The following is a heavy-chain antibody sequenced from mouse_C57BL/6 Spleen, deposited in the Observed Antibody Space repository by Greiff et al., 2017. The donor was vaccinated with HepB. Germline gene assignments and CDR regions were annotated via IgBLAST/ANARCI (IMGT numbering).Heavy chain of an antibody. J-gene: IGHJ2*01. CDR1: GFTFSSYA. D-gene: IGHD2-4*01. CDR2: ISSGGDYI. CDR3: TREVYYDYGRYFDY. V-gene: IGHV5-9-1*02. Sequence: EVQVVESGEGLVKPGGSLKLSCAASGFTFSSYAMSWVRQTPEKRLEWVAYISSGGDYIYYADTVKGRFTISRDNARNTLYLQMSSLKSEDTAMYYCTREVYYDYGRYFDYWGQGTTLTVSS.